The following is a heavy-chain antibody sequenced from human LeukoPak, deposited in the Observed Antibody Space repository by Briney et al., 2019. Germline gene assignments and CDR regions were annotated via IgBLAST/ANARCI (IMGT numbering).Heavy chain of an antibody. CDR1: GGSISSSSYC. J-gene: IGHJ5*02. Sequence: SETLSLTCTVSGGSISSSSYCWGWIRQPPGGGLEWIVSIYYSGSTYYNPYLTSRVTISVYTSKNQFSLKLSAVCAAGPALYYCARPRSLSVAGTWFDPRGQGTLGTVS. CDR3: ARPRSLSVAGTWFDP. V-gene: IGHV4-39*01. CDR2: IYYSGST. D-gene: IGHD6-19*01.